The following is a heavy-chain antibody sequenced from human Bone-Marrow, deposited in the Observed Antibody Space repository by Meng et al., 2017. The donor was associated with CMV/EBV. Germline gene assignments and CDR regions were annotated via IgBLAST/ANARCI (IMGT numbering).Heavy chain of an antibody. J-gene: IGHJ4*02. CDR2: ISYDGSNK. Sequence: GGSLRLSCAASGFTFSSYAMHWVRQAPGKGLEWVAVISYDGSNKYYADSVKGRFTISRDNSKNTLYLQMNSLRAEDTAVYYCASPEAAAITDYWGQGTLVTASS. V-gene: IGHV3-30-3*01. CDR1: GFTFSSYA. CDR3: ASPEAAAITDY. D-gene: IGHD2-2*02.